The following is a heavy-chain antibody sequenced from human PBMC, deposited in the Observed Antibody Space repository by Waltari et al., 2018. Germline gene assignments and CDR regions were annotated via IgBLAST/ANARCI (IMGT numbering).Heavy chain of an antibody. CDR2: ISAHDGNT. CDR3: ATAVGGNMEFDS. Sequence: QAHLVQSGAEVKTPGASVKVSCKASAYPFSTYGLTWVRQAPGQGLEWLGWISAHDGNTNYAPSLQDRVTLTTDTSTYTAYMELNSLRPDDTAVYYCATAVGGNMEFDSWGHGSLVTVSS. D-gene: IGHD6-19*01. V-gene: IGHV1-18*01. CDR1: AYPFSTYG. J-gene: IGHJ4*01.